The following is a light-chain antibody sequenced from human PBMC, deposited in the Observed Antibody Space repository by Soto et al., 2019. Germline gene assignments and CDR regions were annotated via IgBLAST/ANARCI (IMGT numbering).Light chain of an antibody. J-gene: IGKJ4*01. CDR2: AAS. Sequence: DIQMTQSPYSLSASVGDRVTITCRASQSISSYLNWYQQKPGKAPELLIYAASSLQSGVPSRFSGSGSGTDFTLTISSLQPEDFATYYCQQSYTTPLTVGGGTNVEI. CDR1: QSISSY. V-gene: IGKV1-39*01. CDR3: QQSYTTPLT.